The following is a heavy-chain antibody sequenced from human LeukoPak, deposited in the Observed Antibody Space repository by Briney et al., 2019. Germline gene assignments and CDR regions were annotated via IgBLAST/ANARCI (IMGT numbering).Heavy chain of an antibody. Sequence: GGSLRLSCAASGFTFSSYGMHWVRQAPGKGLEWVAVIWYDGSNKYYADSVKGRFTISRDNSKNTLYLQMNSLRAEDTAVYYCAKPPVGYGDYENWFDPWGQGTLVTVSS. V-gene: IGHV3-30*02. J-gene: IGHJ5*02. CDR1: GFTFSSYG. D-gene: IGHD4-17*01. CDR2: IWYDGSNK. CDR3: AKPPVGYGDYENWFDP.